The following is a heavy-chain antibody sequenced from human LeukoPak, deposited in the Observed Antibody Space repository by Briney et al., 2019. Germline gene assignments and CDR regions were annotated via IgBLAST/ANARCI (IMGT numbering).Heavy chain of an antibody. D-gene: IGHD6-13*01. J-gene: IGHJ4*02. V-gene: IGHV1-69*13. CDR3: ARGGGSSSWATFDY. CDR1: GGTFTSYD. CDR2: IIPIFGTA. Sequence: ASVKVSCKASGGTFTSYDINWVRQAPGQGLEWMGGIIPIFGTANYAQKFQGRVTITADESTSTAYMELSSLRSEDTAVYYCARGGGSSSWATFDYWGQGTLVTVSS.